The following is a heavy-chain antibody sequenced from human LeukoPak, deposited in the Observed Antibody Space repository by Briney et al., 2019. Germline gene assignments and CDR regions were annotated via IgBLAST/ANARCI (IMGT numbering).Heavy chain of an antibody. J-gene: IGHJ4*02. D-gene: IGHD3-10*01. CDR2: IYYSGST. V-gene: IGHV4-59*01. Sequence: SETLSLTCTVSGGSISSYYWSWIRQPPGKGLEWIGYIYYSGSTNYNPSLKSRVTISVDTSKNQFSLKLSSVTAADTAVYYCARGGSGIPHYDYWGQGTLVTVSS. CDR3: ARGGSGIPHYDY. CDR1: GGSISSYY.